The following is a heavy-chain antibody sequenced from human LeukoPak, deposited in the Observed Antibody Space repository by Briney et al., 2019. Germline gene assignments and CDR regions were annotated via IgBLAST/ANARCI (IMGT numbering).Heavy chain of an antibody. Sequence: ASVKVSCKASGYTFTGYYMHWVRQAPGQGLEWMGWINPNSGGTYYAQKFQGRVTMTSDTSISTAYMELSRLRSDDTAVYYCARGMSYYGGNSYYDYWGQGTLVTVSS. D-gene: IGHD4-23*01. CDR2: INPNSGGT. CDR3: ARGMSYYGGNSYYDY. CDR1: GYTFTGYY. J-gene: IGHJ4*02. V-gene: IGHV1-2*02.